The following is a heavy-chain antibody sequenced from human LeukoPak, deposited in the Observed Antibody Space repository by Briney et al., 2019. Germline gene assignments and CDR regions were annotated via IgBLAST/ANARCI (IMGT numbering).Heavy chain of an antibody. CDR3: ARDVSRSYYYDSSVFRSHNYYFDY. CDR1: GGTFSSYT. D-gene: IGHD3-22*01. J-gene: IGHJ4*02. CDR2: IISILGIA. V-gene: IGHV1-69*04. Sequence: ASVKVSCKASGGTFSSYTISWVRQAPGQGLEWMGRIISILGIANYAQKFQGRVTITADKSTSTAYMELSSLRSEDTAVYYCARDVSRSYYYDSSVFRSHNYYFDYWGQGTLVTVSS.